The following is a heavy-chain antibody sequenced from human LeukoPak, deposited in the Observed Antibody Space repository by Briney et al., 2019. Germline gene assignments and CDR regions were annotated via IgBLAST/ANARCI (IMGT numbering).Heavy chain of an antibody. D-gene: IGHD6-19*01. Sequence: ASVKVSCKASGYTFTSYGISWVRQAPGQGLEWMGWISAYNGNTNYAQKFQGRVTITADESTSTAYMELSSLRSEDTAVYYCAREIAVAGTVYFDYWGQGTLVTVSS. CDR2: ISAYNGNT. J-gene: IGHJ4*02. V-gene: IGHV1-18*01. CDR3: AREIAVAGTVYFDY. CDR1: GYTFTSYG.